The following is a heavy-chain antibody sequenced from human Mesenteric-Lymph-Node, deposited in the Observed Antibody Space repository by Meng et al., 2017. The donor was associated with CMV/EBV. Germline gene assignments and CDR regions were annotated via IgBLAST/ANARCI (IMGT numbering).Heavy chain of an antibody. Sequence: GESLKISCAASGFTFSTHGFHWVRQAPGMGLEWVAVIWFDGSKAYYADSVKGRFTVSKDNSKNTVSLHMNSLRAEDTAVYYCARVGYSYGAIDYWGQGTLVTVSS. CDR1: GFTFSTHG. D-gene: IGHD5-18*01. V-gene: IGHV3-33*01. J-gene: IGHJ4*02. CDR2: IWFDGSKA. CDR3: ARVGYSYGAIDY.